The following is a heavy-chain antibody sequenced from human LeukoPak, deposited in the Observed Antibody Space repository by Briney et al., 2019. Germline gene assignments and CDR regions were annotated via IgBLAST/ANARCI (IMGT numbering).Heavy chain of an antibody. CDR2: IYYSGST. CDR1: GDSISSYY. J-gene: IGHJ3*02. CDR3: ATAYCSGGSCYHGGGAFDI. D-gene: IGHD2-15*01. V-gene: IGHV4-59*08. Sequence: SETLSLTCTVSGDSISSYYWSWIRQPPGKGLEWIGYIYYSGSTNYNPSLKSRVTISVDTSKNQFSLKLSSVTAADTAVYYCATAYCSGGSCYHGGGAFDIWGQGTMVTVSS.